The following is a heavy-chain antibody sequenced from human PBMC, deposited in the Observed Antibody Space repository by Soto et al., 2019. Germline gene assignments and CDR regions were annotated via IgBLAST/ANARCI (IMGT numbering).Heavy chain of an antibody. V-gene: IGHV1-69*12. CDR1: GGTFSSYA. CDR3: ARVITLVRGVIFDWFDP. Sequence: QVQLVQSGAEVKKPGSSVKVSCKASGGTFSSYAISWVRQAPGPGLEWMGGIIPIFGTANYAQKFQGRVTITADQSTSTAYMELSSLRFEDTAVYYFARVITLVRGVIFDWFDPWGQGTLVTVSS. J-gene: IGHJ5*02. CDR2: IIPIFGTA. D-gene: IGHD3-10*01.